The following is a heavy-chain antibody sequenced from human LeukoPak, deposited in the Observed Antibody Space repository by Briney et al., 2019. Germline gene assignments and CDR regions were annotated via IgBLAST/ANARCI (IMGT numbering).Heavy chain of an antibody. D-gene: IGHD2-15*01. CDR3: ARDSPSNAFDI. CDR2: IYPGDSDT. J-gene: IGHJ3*02. CDR1: GYSFTSYW. Sequence: GEPLKISCKGSGYSFTSYWIGWVRQLPGKGLEWMGIIYPGDSDTRYSPSFQGQVTISADKSISTAYLQWSSLKASDTAMYYCARDSPSNAFDIWGQGTMVTVSS. V-gene: IGHV5-51*01.